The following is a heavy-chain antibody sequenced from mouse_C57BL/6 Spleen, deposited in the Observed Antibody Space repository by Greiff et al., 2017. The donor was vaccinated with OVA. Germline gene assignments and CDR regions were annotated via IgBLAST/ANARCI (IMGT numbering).Heavy chain of an antibody. J-gene: IGHJ2*01. Sequence: EVQLQESGPGMVKPSQSLSLTCTVTGYSITSGYDWHWIRHFPGNKLEWMGYISYSGSTNYNPSLKSRISITHDTSKNHFFLKLNSVTTEDTATYYCARALWLRREENYYFDYWGQGTTLTVSS. V-gene: IGHV3-1*01. CDR3: ARALWLRREENYYFDY. D-gene: IGHD2-2*01. CDR2: ISYSGST. CDR1: GYSITSGYD.